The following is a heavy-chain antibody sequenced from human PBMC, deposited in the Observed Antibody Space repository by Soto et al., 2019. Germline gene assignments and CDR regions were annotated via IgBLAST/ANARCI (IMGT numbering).Heavy chain of an antibody. CDR2: IYYSGST. D-gene: IGHD3-22*01. Sequence: SETLSLTCTVSGGSVSSGSYYWSWIRQPPGKGLEWIGYIYYSGSTNYNPSLKSRVTISVDTPKNQFSLKLSSVTAADTAVYYCARGDETYYYDSSGYYFDYWGQGTLVTVSS. J-gene: IGHJ4*02. CDR3: ARGDETYYYDSSGYYFDY. CDR1: GGSVSSGSYY. V-gene: IGHV4-61*01.